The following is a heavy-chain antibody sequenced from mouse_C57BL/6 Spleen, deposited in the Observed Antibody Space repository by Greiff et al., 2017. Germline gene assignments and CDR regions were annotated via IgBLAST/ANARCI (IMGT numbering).Heavy chain of an antibody. CDR3: SRARGLGYYGSSEY. V-gene: IGHV1-12*01. CDR1: GYTFTSYD. J-gene: IGHJ2*01. CDR2: IYPGNGNT. D-gene: IGHD1-1*01. Sequence: LQQSGAELVRPGASVKMSCKASGYTFTSYDMRWVKQTPRQGLEWIGDIYPGNGNTSYNQKFKGKATLAVDKSSSTAYMQLSSLTSEDSAVYFCSRARGLGYYGSSEYWGQGTTLTVSA.